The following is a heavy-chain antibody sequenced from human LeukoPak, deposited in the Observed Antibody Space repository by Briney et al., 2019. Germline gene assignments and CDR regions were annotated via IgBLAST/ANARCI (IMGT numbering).Heavy chain of an antibody. Sequence: PGGSLRLSCAASGFTFSSYSMNWVRQAPGKGLEWVSSISSSSSYIYYADSVKGRFTISRDNARNSLYLQMNSLRAEDTAVYYCARDSRYCSSTSCNAFDIWGQGTMVTVSS. CDR2: ISSSSSYI. V-gene: IGHV3-21*01. D-gene: IGHD2-2*01. CDR1: GFTFSSYS. J-gene: IGHJ3*02. CDR3: ARDSRYCSSTSCNAFDI.